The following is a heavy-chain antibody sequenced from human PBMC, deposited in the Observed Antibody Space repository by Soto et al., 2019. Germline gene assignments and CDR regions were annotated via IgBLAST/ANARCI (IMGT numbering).Heavy chain of an antibody. CDR2: ISAYNGNT. D-gene: IGHD5-12*01. CDR3: ARVGDVNIVATTIGLFDY. Sequence: ASVKVSCKASGYTFTSYGISWVRQAPGQGLEWMGWISAYNGNTNYAQKLQGRVTMTTDTSTSTAYMELKSLRSDDTAVYYCARVGDVNIVATTIGLFDYWGQGTLVTVSS. CDR1: GYTFTSYG. J-gene: IGHJ4*02. V-gene: IGHV1-18*01.